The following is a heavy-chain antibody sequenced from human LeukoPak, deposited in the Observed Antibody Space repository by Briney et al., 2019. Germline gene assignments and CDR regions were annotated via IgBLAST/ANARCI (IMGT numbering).Heavy chain of an antibody. CDR3: ARDDYDSSGYYDY. D-gene: IGHD3-22*01. Sequence: GSSVKVSCKTSGGTFTSYAITWVRQAPGQGLEWMGRINPNSGGTNYAQKFQGRVTMTRDTSISTAYMELSRLRPDDTAVYYCARDDYDSSGYYDYWGQGTLVTVSS. CDR2: INPNSGGT. J-gene: IGHJ4*02. V-gene: IGHV1-2*06. CDR1: GGTFTSYA.